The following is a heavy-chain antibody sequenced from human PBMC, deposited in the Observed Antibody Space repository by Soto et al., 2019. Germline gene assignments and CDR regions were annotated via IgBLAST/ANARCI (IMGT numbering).Heavy chain of an antibody. D-gene: IGHD3-9*01. V-gene: IGHV3-23*01. CDR3: ARGSTGDILTGLPGY. CDR1: GFTFSSYA. J-gene: IGHJ4*02. Sequence: PGGSLRLSCAASGFTFSSYAMSWVRQAPGKGLEWVSAISGSGGSTYYADSVKGRFTISRDNSKNTLYLQMNSLRAEDTAVYYCARGSTGDILTGLPGYWSQGTLVTVSS. CDR2: ISGSGGST.